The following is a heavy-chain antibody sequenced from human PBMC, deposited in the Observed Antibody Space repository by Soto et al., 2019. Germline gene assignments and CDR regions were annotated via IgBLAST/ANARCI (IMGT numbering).Heavy chain of an antibody. V-gene: IGHV4-39*01. CDR2: VYYAGNT. D-gene: IGHD2-21*01. Sequence: QLQRQESGPGLVKPSETLSLTCTVSGVSVTSSYSYWGWIRQPPGKGLEWIGSVYYAGNTTYKPPLECRVTSSVDPSQNQFPLLLSSVTAADSAVYFCARHPPHAEITAYATRYFDSWGQGTLITVSP. CDR3: ARHPPHAEITAYATRYFDS. J-gene: IGHJ4*02. CDR1: GVSVTSSYSY.